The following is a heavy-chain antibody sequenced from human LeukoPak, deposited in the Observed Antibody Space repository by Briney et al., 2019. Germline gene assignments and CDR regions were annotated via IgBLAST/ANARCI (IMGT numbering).Heavy chain of an antibody. J-gene: IGHJ6*02. D-gene: IGHD5-18*01. V-gene: IGHV4-34*01. CDR1: GGSFSGYY. Sequence: SETLSLTCAVYGGSFSGYYWSWIRQPPGKGLEWIGEIDHSGSTNYNPSLKSRVTISVDTSKNQFSLKLSSVTAADTAVYYCARTRRIQLWPYYYYGMDVWGQGTTVTVSS. CDR3: ARTRRIQLWPYYYYGMDV. CDR2: IDHSGST.